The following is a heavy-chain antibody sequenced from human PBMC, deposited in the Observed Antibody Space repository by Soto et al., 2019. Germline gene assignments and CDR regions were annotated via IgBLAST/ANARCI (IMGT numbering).Heavy chain of an antibody. Sequence: PGGSLRLSCAASGFTFSSYAMSWVRQAPGKGLEWVSAISGSGGSTYYADSVKGRFTISRDNSKNTLYLQMNSLRAEDTAVYYCAKASLTMAFVTRPYYDSSGSSAFDIWGQGITVTVSS. J-gene: IGHJ3*02. D-gene: IGHD3-22*01. CDR3: AKASLTMAFVTRPYYDSSGSSAFDI. V-gene: IGHV3-23*01. CDR1: GFTFSSYA. CDR2: ISGSGGST.